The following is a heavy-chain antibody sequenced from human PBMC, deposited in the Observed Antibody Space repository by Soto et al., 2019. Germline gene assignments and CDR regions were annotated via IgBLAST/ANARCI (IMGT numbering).Heavy chain of an antibody. CDR2: IYYSGST. Sequence: SETLSLTCTVSGDSISSGDYYWSWIRQPPGKGLEWIGYIYYSGSTYYNPSLKSRVTISVDTSKNQFSLKLSSVTAADTAVYYCAREVAYYDFWSGYSTSTTFDYWGQGTLVTVSS. D-gene: IGHD3-3*01. CDR1: GDSISSGDYY. CDR3: AREVAYYDFWSGYSTSTTFDY. J-gene: IGHJ4*02. V-gene: IGHV4-30-4*01.